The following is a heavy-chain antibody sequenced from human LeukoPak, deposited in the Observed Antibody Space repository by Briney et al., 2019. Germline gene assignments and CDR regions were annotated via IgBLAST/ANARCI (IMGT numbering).Heavy chain of an antibody. CDR1: GFTFSSYA. J-gene: IGHJ6*02. CDR2: ISGSGGST. D-gene: IGHD2-15*01. CDR3: AKDLSYCSGGTCYTSRYYGMDV. Sequence: GGSLRLSCAASGFTFSSYAMSWVRQAPGKGLEWVSAISGSGGSTYYADSVKGRFTISRDNSNNTLYLQMNSLRAEDTAVYYCAKDLSYCSGGTCYTSRYYGMDVWGQGTTVTVSS. V-gene: IGHV3-23*01.